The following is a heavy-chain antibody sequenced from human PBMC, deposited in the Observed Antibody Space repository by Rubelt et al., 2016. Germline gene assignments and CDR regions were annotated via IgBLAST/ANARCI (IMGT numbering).Heavy chain of an antibody. Sequence: DGSNKYYADSVKGRFTISRDNSKNTLYLQMNSLRAEDTAVYYCARDRRYCSGGSCYGWFDPWGQGTLVTVSS. V-gene: IGHV3-30*01. D-gene: IGHD2-15*01. CDR2: DGSNK. CDR3: ARDRRYCSGGSCYGWFDP. J-gene: IGHJ5*02.